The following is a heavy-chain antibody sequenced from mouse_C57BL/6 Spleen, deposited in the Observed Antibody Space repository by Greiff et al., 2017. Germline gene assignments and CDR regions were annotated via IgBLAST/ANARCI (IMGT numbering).Heavy chain of an antibody. J-gene: IGHJ3*01. V-gene: IGHV1-61*01. CDR1: GYTFTSYW. D-gene: IGHD1-1*01. CDR2: IYPSDSET. CDR3: ARGIGDYGSSFAWFAY. Sequence: QVQLQQPGAELVRPGSSVKLSCKASGYTFTSYWMAWVKQRPGQGLEWIGNIYPSDSETHYNQKFKDKATLTVDKSSSTAYMQLSSLTSGDSAVYYCARGIGDYGSSFAWFAYWGQGTLVTVSA.